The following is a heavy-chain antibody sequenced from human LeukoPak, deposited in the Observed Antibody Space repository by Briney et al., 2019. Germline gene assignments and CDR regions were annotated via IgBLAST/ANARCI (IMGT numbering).Heavy chain of an antibody. CDR3: ARGLRYFGGMDV. CDR1: GGSFSGYY. Sequence: SETLSLTCAVYGGSFSGYYWSWIRQPPGKGLEWIGEINHSGSTNYNPSLKSRVTISVDTSKNQFSLRLSSVTAADTAVYYCARGLRYFGGMDVWGQGTTVTVSS. CDR2: INHSGST. V-gene: IGHV4-34*01. D-gene: IGHD3-9*01. J-gene: IGHJ6*02.